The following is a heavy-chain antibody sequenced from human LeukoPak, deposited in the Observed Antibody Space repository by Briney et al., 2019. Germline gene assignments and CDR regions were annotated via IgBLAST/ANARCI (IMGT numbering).Heavy chain of an antibody. J-gene: IGHJ6*02. V-gene: IGHV4-61*01. CDR2: IYYSGST. D-gene: IGHD3-3*01. Sequence: SETLSLTCTVSGGSIITDNYYWSWIRQPPGKGLEWIGYIYYSGSTNYNPSLKSRVTISVDTSKNQFSLKLSSVTAADTAVYYCARASTYYDSWSGRYYYYGMDVWGQGTTVTVSS. CDR1: GGSIITDNYY. CDR3: ARASTYYDSWSGRYYYYGMDV.